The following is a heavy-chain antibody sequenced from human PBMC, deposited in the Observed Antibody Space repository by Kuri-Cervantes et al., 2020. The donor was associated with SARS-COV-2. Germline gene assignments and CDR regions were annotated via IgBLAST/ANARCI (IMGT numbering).Heavy chain of an antibody. CDR2: IYYSGST. D-gene: IGHD5-18*01. V-gene: IGHV4-59*01. Sequence: SETLSLTCTVSGGSISSYYWSWIRQPPGKGLEWIGYIYYSGSTNYNPSLKSRVTISVDTSKNQFSLKLRSVTAADTAVYYCARGRGQLWGYYYMDVWGKGTTVTVSS. J-gene: IGHJ6*03. CDR3: ARGRGQLWGYYYMDV. CDR1: GGSISSYY.